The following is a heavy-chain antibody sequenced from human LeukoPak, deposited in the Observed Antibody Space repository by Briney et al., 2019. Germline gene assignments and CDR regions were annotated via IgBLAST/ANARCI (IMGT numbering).Heavy chain of an antibody. J-gene: IGHJ3*02. CDR1: GGTFSSYA. CDR3: ARDSVLRYFDWSPVDAFDI. V-gene: IGHV1-69*13. Sequence: GASVKVSCKASGGTFSSYAISWVRQAPGQGLEWMGGIIPIFGSANYAQKFQGRVTITADESTSTAYMELSSLRSEDTAVYYCARDSVLRYFDWSPVDAFDIWGQGTMVTVSS. CDR2: IIPIFGSA. D-gene: IGHD3-9*01.